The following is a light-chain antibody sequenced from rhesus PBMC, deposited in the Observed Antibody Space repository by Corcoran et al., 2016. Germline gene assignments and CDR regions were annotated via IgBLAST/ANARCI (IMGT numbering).Light chain of an antibody. CDR1: QSVSSY. CDR3: QQYSNWPGT. CDR2: GAS. V-gene: IGKV3S9*01. Sequence: EIVMTQSPATLSLSPGERATLSCRASQSVSSYVAWYQQKPEQAPRLLIYGASSRTTGIPDRLSGSGSGRDFALTISRLEPEDFAVYYCQQYSNWPGTFGQGTKVEIK. J-gene: IGKJ1*01.